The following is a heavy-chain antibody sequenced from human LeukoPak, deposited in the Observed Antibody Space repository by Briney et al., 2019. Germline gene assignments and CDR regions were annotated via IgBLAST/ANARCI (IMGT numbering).Heavy chain of an antibody. V-gene: IGHV4-34*01. Sequence: SETLSLTCAVYGGSLSGYYWSWIRQPPGKGLEWIGEIKHSGSTNYNPSLKSRVTISVDTSKNQFSLKLSSVTAADTAVYYCARVFRCSQPAYFYYYYMDVWGKGTTVTVSS. CDR1: GGSLSGYY. CDR3: ARVFRCSQPAYFYYYYMDV. CDR2: IKHSGST. J-gene: IGHJ6*03. D-gene: IGHD4/OR15-4a*01.